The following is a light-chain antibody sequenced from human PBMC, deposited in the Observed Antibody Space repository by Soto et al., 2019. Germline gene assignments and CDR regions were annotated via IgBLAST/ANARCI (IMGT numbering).Light chain of an antibody. Sequence: DIQMTQSPSSLSASVGDRVTITCQASQDISNCLKWYQRKPGKDTTLLTYDGSNLATGVPSRFSSSGSGTDFTDTISSVKAEDIATYYCQLYDNLLSLTFGGGTKVEIK. J-gene: IGKJ4*01. CDR2: DGS. CDR1: QDISNC. CDR3: QLYDNLLSLT. V-gene: IGKV1-33*01.